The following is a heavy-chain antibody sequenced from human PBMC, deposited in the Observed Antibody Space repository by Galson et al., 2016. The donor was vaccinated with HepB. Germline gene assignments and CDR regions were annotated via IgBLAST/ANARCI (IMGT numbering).Heavy chain of an antibody. CDR3: AGAWI. J-gene: IGHJ3*02. V-gene: IGHV3-23*01. Sequence: SCKASGVTFSSYAITWVRQAPGQGLEWVSHIGGSGGITYYADSVRGRFIITRDDSKSTLYLQMNSLRDDDTAVYYCAGAWIWGQGTKVTVSS. CDR2: IGGSGGIT. CDR1: GVTFSSYA.